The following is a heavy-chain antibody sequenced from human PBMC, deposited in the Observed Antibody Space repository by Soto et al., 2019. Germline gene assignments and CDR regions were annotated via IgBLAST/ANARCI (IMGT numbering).Heavy chain of an antibody. CDR1: GFTFSNYG. D-gene: IGHD2-2*01. J-gene: IGHJ6*02. CDR2: ISYDGSDK. V-gene: IGHV3-30*18. Sequence: QVQLVESGGGMVQPGRSLRLSCAASGFTFSNYGMHWVRQAAGKGLEGVAVISYDGSDKYYADSVKGRFSISRDNSKNTLYLQMNSLRAEDTAVYYCAKVTGYCSSSSCRRDYYYYYGMDVWGQGTTVTVSS. CDR3: AKVTGYCSSSSCRRDYYYYYGMDV.